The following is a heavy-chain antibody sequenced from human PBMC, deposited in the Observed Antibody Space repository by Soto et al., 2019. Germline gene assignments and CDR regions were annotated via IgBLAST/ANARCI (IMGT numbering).Heavy chain of an antibody. CDR2: INPNSGGT. J-gene: IGHJ6*02. Sequence: ASVKVSCKASGYTFTGQYIHWVRQAPGQGLEWMGWINPNSGGTNYAQKFQGWVTMTRDTSISTASMELTRLTSDDTAIYYCARGDSTDCSNGVCSFFYNHDMDVWGQGTTVTVSS. D-gene: IGHD2-8*01. CDR1: GYTFTGQY. V-gene: IGHV1-2*04. CDR3: ARGDSTDCSNGVCSFFYNHDMDV.